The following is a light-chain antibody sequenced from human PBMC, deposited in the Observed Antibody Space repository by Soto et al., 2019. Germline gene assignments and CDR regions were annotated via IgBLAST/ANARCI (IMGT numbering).Light chain of an antibody. CDR3: QQYGSSPYT. V-gene: IGKV3-20*01. CDR2: RTS. J-gene: IGKJ2*01. Sequence: EVVLTQSPGTLSLSPGERATLSCRASESVSSSFLTWYQQKPGQAPRLLIYRTSNRVTGIPDRFSGSGSGTDFTLTISRLEPEDFAVYFCQQYGSSPYTFGQGTKLEIK. CDR1: ESVSSSF.